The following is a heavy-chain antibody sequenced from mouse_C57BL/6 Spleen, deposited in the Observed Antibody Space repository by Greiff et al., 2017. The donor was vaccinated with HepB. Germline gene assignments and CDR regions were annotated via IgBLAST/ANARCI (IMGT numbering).Heavy chain of an antibody. V-gene: IGHV1-22*01. J-gene: IGHJ1*03. Sequence: VQLQQSGPELVKPGASVKMSCKASGYTFTDYNMHWVKQSHGKSLEWIGYINPNNGGTSYNQKFKGKATLTVNKSSSTAYMELRSLTSEDSAVYYCARVYGSRDWYFDVWGTGTTVTVSS. CDR3: ARVYGSRDWYFDV. D-gene: IGHD1-1*01. CDR1: GYTFTDYN. CDR2: INPNNGGT.